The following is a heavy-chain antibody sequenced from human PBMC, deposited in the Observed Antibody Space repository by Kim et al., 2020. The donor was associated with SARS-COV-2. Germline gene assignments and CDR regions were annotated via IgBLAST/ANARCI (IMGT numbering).Heavy chain of an antibody. CDR3: ARVQSKAASPVCVWDY. V-gene: IGHV1-2*02. CDR2: INPDSGDT. Sequence: ASVKVSCKASGYTFTDYYMHWVRQAPGQGLEWMGWINPDSGDTYYAQRFQGRVTVTRDTSISTAYMELSRLTSDDTAVYYCARVQSKAASPVCVWDYWGQGTLVTVSS. CDR1: GYTFTDYY. D-gene: IGHD6-6*01. J-gene: IGHJ4*02.